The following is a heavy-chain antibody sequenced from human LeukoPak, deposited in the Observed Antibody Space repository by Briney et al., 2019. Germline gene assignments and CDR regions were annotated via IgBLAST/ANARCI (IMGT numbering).Heavy chain of an antibody. J-gene: IGHJ4*02. CDR1: GYTFTSYG. V-gene: IGHV1-18*01. Sequence: ASVKVSCRSSGYTFTSYGFNGLGQAPGQGLEWMGWVRAYDGNTNYAQKLQGRVTMTQDTSTSTVYMELRSLRSDDTAVYYWVILDDYHLVSFFDYWGQGTLVTVSS. CDR3: VILDDYHLVSFFDY. D-gene: IGHD3/OR15-3a*01. CDR2: VRAYDGNT.